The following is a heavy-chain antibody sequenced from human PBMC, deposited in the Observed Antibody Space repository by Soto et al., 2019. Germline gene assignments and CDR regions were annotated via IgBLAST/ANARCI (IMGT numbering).Heavy chain of an antibody. J-gene: IGHJ4*02. CDR1: GFTFDDYA. CDR2: ISWNSGSI. CDR3: AKDMGYDLSPLGYFDY. D-gene: IGHD5-12*01. V-gene: IGHV3-9*01. Sequence: VRLSCAASGFTFDDYAMHWVRQAPGKGLEWVSGISWNSGSIGYADSVKGRFTISRDNAKNSLYLQMNSLRSEDTALYYCAKDMGYDLSPLGYFDYWGQGTLVTVSS.